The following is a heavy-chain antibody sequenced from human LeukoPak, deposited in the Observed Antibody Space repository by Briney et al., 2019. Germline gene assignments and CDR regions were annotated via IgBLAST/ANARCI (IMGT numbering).Heavy chain of an antibody. V-gene: IGHV3-30*02. CDR3: AKDRSGSYSQGLDY. Sequence: GGSLRLSCAASGFIFSSYGMHWVRQAPGKGLEWVAFTRYDGSNKYYADSVKGRFTISRDNSKNTLYLQMYSLRPEDTAVYHCAKDRSGSYSQGLDYWGQGTLVTVSS. CDR1: GFIFSSYG. CDR2: TRYDGSNK. J-gene: IGHJ4*02. D-gene: IGHD1-26*01.